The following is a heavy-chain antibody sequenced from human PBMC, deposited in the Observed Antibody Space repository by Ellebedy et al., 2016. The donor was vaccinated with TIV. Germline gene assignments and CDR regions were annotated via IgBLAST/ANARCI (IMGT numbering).Heavy chain of an antibody. Sequence: GESLKISCAASGFAFSSYSMNWVRQAPGKGLEWVSSISSSSSYIYYADSVKGRFTISRDNAKNSLYLQMNSLRAEDTAVYYCARAQTSRLGFWAYSGSPHTDFDYWGQGTLVTVSS. CDR3: ARAQTSRLGFWAYSGSPHTDFDY. D-gene: IGHD1-26*01. CDR2: ISSSSSYI. J-gene: IGHJ4*02. V-gene: IGHV3-21*01. CDR1: GFAFSSYS.